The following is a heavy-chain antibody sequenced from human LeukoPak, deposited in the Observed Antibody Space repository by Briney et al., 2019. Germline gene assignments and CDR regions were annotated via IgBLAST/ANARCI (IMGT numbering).Heavy chain of an antibody. V-gene: IGHV3-30*03. CDR2: ISYDGSNK. CDR1: GFTFSSYD. Sequence: GGSLRLSCAASGFTFSSYDIHWVRQAPDKGLEWVAVISYDGSNKYYADSVKGRFTISRDNSKNTLYLQMNSLRAEDTAVYYCAREGEWLRGNFDYWGQGTLVTVSS. CDR3: AREGEWLRGNFDY. D-gene: IGHD5-12*01. J-gene: IGHJ4*02.